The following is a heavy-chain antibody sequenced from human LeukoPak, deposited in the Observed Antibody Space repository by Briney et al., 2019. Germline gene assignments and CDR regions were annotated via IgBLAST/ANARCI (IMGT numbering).Heavy chain of an antibody. Sequence: PGGSLRLSCAASGFTFSNAWMSWVRQAPGKGLEWVGRIKSKTDGGTTDYAAPVKGRFTISRDDSKNTLYLQMNSLKTEDTAVYYCTTDFPWCSSTSCWDYWGQGTLVTVSS. CDR2: IKSKTDGGTT. J-gene: IGHJ4*02. CDR3: TTDFPWCSSTSCWDY. D-gene: IGHD2-2*01. CDR1: GFTFSNAW. V-gene: IGHV3-15*01.